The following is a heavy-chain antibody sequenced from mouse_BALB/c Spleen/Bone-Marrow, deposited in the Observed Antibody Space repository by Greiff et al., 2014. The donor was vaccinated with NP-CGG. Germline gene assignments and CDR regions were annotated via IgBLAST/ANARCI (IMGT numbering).Heavy chain of an antibody. CDR3: VRHKNYYAMDY. Sequence: QLKESGGGLVKPGGSLKLSCAASGFAFSRYDMSWVRQTPEKRLEWVAYITNGGDNTYYPDTVKGRFTISRDNAKNTLYLQMSSLKSEDTAMYYCVRHKNYYAMDYWGQGTSVTVSS. V-gene: IGHV5-12-1*01. CDR2: ITNGGDNT. J-gene: IGHJ4*01. CDR1: GFAFSRYD.